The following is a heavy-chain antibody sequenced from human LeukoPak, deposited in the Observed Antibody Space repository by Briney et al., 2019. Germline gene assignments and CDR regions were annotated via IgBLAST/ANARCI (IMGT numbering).Heavy chain of an antibody. CDR3: ARRHYDILTGYYPWDHFDY. D-gene: IGHD3-9*01. CDR1: GGSISSSSYY. CDR2: IYYSGTT. J-gene: IGHJ4*02. Sequence: SETLSLTCTVSGGSISSSSYYWGWLRHPPGKGLEWIGSIYYSGTTYYNSSIKRRVTISVDTSKNQFSLKLSSVTAADTAVYYCARRHYDILTGYYPWDHFDYWGQGTLVTVSS. V-gene: IGHV4-39*01.